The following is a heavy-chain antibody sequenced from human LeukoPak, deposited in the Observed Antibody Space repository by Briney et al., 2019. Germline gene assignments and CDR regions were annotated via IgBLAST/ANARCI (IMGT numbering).Heavy chain of an antibody. J-gene: IGHJ6*02. Sequence: SQTLSLTCTVSGGSISSGGYYWSWIRQHPGKGLEWIGYIYYSGSTYYNPSLKSRVTISVDTSKNQFSLKLSSVTAADTAVYYCARAPPYYYGSGSLGSYHYGMDVWGQGTTVTVSS. CDR3: ARAPPYYYGSGSLGSYHYGMDV. D-gene: IGHD3-10*01. CDR1: GGSISSGGYY. V-gene: IGHV4-31*03. CDR2: IYYSGST.